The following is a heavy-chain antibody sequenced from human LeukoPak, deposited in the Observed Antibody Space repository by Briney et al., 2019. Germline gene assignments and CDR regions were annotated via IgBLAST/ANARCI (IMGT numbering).Heavy chain of an antibody. J-gene: IGHJ4*02. V-gene: IGHV1-2*02. Sequence: GASVKVSCKASGYTFTGYYMHWVRQAPGQGLEWMGWINPNSGGTNYAQKFQGRVTMTRDTSISTAYMELSRLRSDDTAVYYCARDSLIVKYSSSRPIGRGGYWGQGTLVTVSS. D-gene: IGHD6-13*01. CDR2: INPNSGGT. CDR1: GYTFTGYY. CDR3: ARDSLIVKYSSSRPIGRGGY.